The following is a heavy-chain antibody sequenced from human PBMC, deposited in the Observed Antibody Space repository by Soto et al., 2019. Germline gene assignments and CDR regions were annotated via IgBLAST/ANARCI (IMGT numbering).Heavy chain of an antibody. CDR2: ISYAGGSK. V-gene: IGHV3-30*18. CDR3: AKGQLAMTGVVADCFDS. CDR1: GFTFSTYG. Sequence: QVQLVESGGGVVQPGKSLRLSCAASGFTFSTYGIHWVRQAPGKGLEWVALISYAGGSKYYGDSVKGRFIISRDNSHNTVSLQLNSLRADDTAVYFCAKGQLAMTGVVADCFDSWGQGTLVTVSS. D-gene: IGHD2-21*01. J-gene: IGHJ4*02.